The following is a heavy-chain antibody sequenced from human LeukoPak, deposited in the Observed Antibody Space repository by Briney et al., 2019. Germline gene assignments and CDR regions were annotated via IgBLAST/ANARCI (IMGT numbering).Heavy chain of an antibody. CDR3: ARDTSQSNTVTYFDY. CDR1: GPTFSSSG. J-gene: IGHJ4*02. CDR2: IDSSSAYI. D-gene: IGHD4-11*01. V-gene: IGHV3-21*01. Sequence: GGSLRLSCAASGPTFSSSGMNWVRQAPGKGLEWVSFIDSSSAYIYYADSVKGRFTISRDNAKNSLYLQMNSLRAEDTAVYYCARDTSQSNTVTYFDYWGQGTLVTVSS.